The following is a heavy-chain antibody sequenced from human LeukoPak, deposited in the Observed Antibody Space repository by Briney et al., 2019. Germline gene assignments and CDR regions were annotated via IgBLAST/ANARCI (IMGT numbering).Heavy chain of an antibody. Sequence: PSETLSLTCTVSGGSISSSSYYWGWIRQPPGKGLEWIGSIYYSGSTYYNPSLKSQVTISVDTSKNQFSLKLSSVTAADTAVYYCARGFDPSNVVAATPNFDYWGQGTLVTVSS. D-gene: IGHD2-15*01. CDR2: IYYSGST. V-gene: IGHV4-39*01. J-gene: IGHJ4*02. CDR3: ARGFDPSNVVAATPNFDY. CDR1: GGSISSSSYY.